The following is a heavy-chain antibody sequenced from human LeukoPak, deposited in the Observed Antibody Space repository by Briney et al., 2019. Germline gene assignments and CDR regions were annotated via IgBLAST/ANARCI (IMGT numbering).Heavy chain of an antibody. J-gene: IGHJ4*02. Sequence: SGTLSLTCTVSGGSITSFYWSWIRQPPGKGLEWIGYIYYSGSTNYNPSLESRVTISIDTSKNQFSLKLSSVTAADTAVYYCAAQPDYWGQGTLVTVSS. CDR3: AAQPDY. CDR1: GGSITSFY. V-gene: IGHV4-59*01. D-gene: IGHD1-14*01. CDR2: IYYSGST.